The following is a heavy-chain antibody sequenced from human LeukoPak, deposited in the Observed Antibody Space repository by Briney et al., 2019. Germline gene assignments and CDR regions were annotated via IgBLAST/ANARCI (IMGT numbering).Heavy chain of an antibody. CDR2: IGGSGATT. V-gene: IGHV3-48*01. J-gene: IGHJ4*02. D-gene: IGHD2-21*02. Sequence: GGSLRLSCAASGFIFSGSAMNWVRQAPGMGLEWVSAIGGSGATTYYADSVKGRFTISRDNAKNSLYLQMNSLGAEDTAVYYCARSTAHLDYWGQGTLVTVSS. CDR3: ARSTAHLDY. CDR1: GFIFSGSA.